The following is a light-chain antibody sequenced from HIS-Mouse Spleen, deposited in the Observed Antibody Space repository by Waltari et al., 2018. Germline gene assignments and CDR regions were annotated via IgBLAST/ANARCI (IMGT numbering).Light chain of an antibody. J-gene: IGLJ1*01. CDR2: SNN. Sequence: QSVLTQPPSASGTPGQGVTISCSGSSSNIGSNTVNWYQQVPGTAPTLLIYSNNQRASGVPDRFAGSKSGTSASLAISGLQSEDEADYYCAAWDDSLNGYVFGTGTKVTVL. V-gene: IGLV1-44*01. CDR3: AAWDDSLNGYV. CDR1: SSNIGSNT.